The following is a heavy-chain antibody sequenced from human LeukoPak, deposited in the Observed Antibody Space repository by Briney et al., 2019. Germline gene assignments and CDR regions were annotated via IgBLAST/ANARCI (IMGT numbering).Heavy chain of an antibody. CDR1: GGTFSSYA. CDR3: ARDSYDYVWGSYRYRWFDP. V-gene: IGHV1-69*04. D-gene: IGHD3-16*02. J-gene: IGHJ5*02. CDR2: IIPILGIA. Sequence: SVKVSCKASGGTFSSYAISWVRQAPGQGLEWMGWIIPILGIANYAQKFQGRVTITADKSTSTAYMELSSLRSEDTAVYYCARDSYDYVWGSYRYRWFDPWGQGTLVTVSS.